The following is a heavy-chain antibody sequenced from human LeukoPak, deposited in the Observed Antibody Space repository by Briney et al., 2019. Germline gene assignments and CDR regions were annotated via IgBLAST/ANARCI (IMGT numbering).Heavy chain of an antibody. CDR2: SYSDSNT. D-gene: IGHD1-14*01. CDR1: GFTFSDYY. J-gene: IGHJ3*02. V-gene: IGHV3-53*01. Sequence: PGGSLRLSCAVSGFTFSDYYMSWIRQAPGKGLEWVSISYSDSNTNYADSVKGRFTISRDTSQNTLSLQMNSLRAEDTAVYYCVRKNRDFNAAFDIWGQGTVVTVSS. CDR3: VRKNRDFNAAFDI.